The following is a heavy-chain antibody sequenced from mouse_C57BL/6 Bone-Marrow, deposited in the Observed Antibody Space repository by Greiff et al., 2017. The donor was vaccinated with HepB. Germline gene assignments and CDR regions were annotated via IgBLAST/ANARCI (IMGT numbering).Heavy chain of an antibody. D-gene: IGHD1-1*01. V-gene: IGHV3-6*01. CDR2: ISYDGSN. CDR3: ASPNYYGSSYHVSYWYFDV. J-gene: IGHJ1*03. Sequence: DVKLVESGPGLVKPSQSLSLTCSVTGYSITSGYYWNWIRQFPGNKLEWMGYISYDGSNNYNPSLKNRISITRDTSKNQFFLKLNSVTTEDTATYYCASPNYYGSSYHVSYWYFDVWGTGTTVTVSS. CDR1: GYSITSGYY.